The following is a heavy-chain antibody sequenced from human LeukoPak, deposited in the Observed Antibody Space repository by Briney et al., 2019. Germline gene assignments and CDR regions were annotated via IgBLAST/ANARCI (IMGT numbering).Heavy chain of an antibody. V-gene: IGHV3-30*18. D-gene: IGHD6-19*01. J-gene: IGHJ4*02. CDR1: GFTFSSYG. CDR2: ISYDGSNK. CDR3: AKVGLAVAGTDY. Sequence: GGSLRLSCAASGFTFSSYGMHWVRQAPGKGLEWVAVISYDGSNKYYADSVKGRFTISRDNSKNTLYLQMNSLRAEDTAVYYCAKVGLAVAGTDYWGQGTLVTVSS.